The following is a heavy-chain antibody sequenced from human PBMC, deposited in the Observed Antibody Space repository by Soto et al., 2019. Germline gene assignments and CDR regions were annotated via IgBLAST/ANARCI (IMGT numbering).Heavy chain of an antibody. J-gene: IGHJ4*02. CDR2: ISGSGGST. CDR1: GFPFNSYA. D-gene: IGHD4-17*01. V-gene: IGHV3-23*01. CDR3: ARVRYGGNSYYFDY. Sequence: EVQLLESGGGLVQPGGSLRLSCAASGFPFNSYAMSWVRQAPEKGLEWVSGISGSGGSTYYADSVKGRFTMSKDNVKNSLYLQMNSLRAEDTALYYCARVRYGGNSYYFDYWGQGTLVTVSS.